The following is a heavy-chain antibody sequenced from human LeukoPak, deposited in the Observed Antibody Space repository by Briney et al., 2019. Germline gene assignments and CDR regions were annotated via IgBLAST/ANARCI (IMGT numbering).Heavy chain of an antibody. CDR1: GFIFSSYE. J-gene: IGHJ3*02. V-gene: IGHV3-48*03. CDR3: ARDEGITLVRGAFDI. Sequence: GGSLRLSCAASGFIFSSYEMNWVRQAPGKGLEWVSYISSSGRTIYYADSVKGRFTISKDNAKNSLYLQMNSLRAEDTAVYYCARDEGITLVRGAFDIWGQGTMVTVS. CDR2: ISSSGRTI. D-gene: IGHD3-10*01.